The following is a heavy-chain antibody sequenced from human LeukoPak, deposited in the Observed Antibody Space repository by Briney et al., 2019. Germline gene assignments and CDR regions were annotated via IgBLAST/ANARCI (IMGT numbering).Heavy chain of an antibody. CDR2: INPNSGGT. Sequence: ASVKVSCKASGYTFTGYYMHWVRQAPGQGLEWMGWINPNSGGTNYAQKFQGRVTMTRDTSISTAYMELSGLRSDDTAVYYCARDERLRAALSLDYWGQGTLVTVSS. J-gene: IGHJ4*02. CDR1: GYTFTGYY. V-gene: IGHV1-2*02. D-gene: IGHD6-6*01. CDR3: ARDERLRAALSLDY.